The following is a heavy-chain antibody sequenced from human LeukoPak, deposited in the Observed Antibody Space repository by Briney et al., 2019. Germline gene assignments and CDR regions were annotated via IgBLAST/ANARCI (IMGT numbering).Heavy chain of an antibody. V-gene: IGHV3-21*01. CDR1: GFTFSSYS. Sequence: EGALRLSCAASGFTFSSYSMNGVRQAPGKGLEWVSSISSSSSYIYYADSVKGRFTISRDNAKNSLYLQMNSLRAEDTAVYYCARDKYYDILTGYRDNWFDPWGQGTLVTVSS. CDR2: ISSSSSYI. D-gene: IGHD3-9*01. J-gene: IGHJ5*02. CDR3: ARDKYYDILTGYRDNWFDP.